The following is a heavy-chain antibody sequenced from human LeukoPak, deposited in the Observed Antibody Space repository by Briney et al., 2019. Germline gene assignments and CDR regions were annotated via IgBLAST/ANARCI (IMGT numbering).Heavy chain of an antibody. D-gene: IGHD3-3*01. V-gene: IGHV3-11*04. J-gene: IGHJ6*03. CDR3: AREYYDFWSGYYKLYYMDV. Sequence: GGSLRLSCAASGFTFSDYYMSWIRQAPGKGLEWVSYISSSGSTIYYADSVKGRFTISRDNAKNSLYLQMNSLRAEDTAVYYCAREYYDFWSGYYKLYYMDVWGKGTTVTVSS. CDR2: ISSSGSTI. CDR1: GFTFSDYY.